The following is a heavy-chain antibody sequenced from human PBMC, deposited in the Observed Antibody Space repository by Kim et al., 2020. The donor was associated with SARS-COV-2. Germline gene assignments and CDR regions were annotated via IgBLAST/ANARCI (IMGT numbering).Heavy chain of an antibody. CDR3: ARKSGGIVGH. J-gene: IGHJ4*02. D-gene: IGHD1-26*01. CDR2: ST. V-gene: IGHV1-46*01. Sequence: STSYAQKFQGRVTMTRDTSTSTVYMELSSLRSEDTAVYYCARKSGGIVGHWGQGTLVTVSS.